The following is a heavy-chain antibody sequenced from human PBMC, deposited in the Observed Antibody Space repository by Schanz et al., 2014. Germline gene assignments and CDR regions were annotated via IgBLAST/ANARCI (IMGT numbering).Heavy chain of an antibody. D-gene: IGHD3-10*01. V-gene: IGHV3-48*04. J-gene: IGHJ4*02. Sequence: EVQLVESGGGLVKPGGSLRLSCAASGFTFSSYSMNWVRQAPGKGLEWVSYISGSSRTIYYADSMKGRFTVSRDNAKNSLFLQMNSLRAEDTAVYHCVSSGSYSSYAFWGQGTLVTVSS. CDR1: GFTFSSYS. CDR3: VSSGSYSSYAF. CDR2: ISGSSRTI.